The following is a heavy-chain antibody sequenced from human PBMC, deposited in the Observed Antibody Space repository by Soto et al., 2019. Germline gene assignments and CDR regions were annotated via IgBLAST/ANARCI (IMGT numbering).Heavy chain of an antibody. CDR2: IIPIFGTA. V-gene: IGHV1-69*01. J-gene: IGHJ6*02. D-gene: IGHD1-1*01. CDR3: ALWGFRDGNNSKYNYSGRDV. Sequence: VQLVQSGAEVKKPGSSVKLSCKASGGTFNRYTISWVRQAPGQGLEWMGGIIPIFGTANYAQKFQGRVSIIADESTSAAYMELRSLRSEDTAVYYCALWGFRDGNNSKYNYSGRDVWGHGTTVTASS. CDR1: GGTFNRYT.